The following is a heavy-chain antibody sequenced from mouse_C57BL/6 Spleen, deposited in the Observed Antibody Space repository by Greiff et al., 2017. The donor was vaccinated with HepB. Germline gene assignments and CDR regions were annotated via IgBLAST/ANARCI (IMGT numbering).Heavy chain of an antibody. V-gene: IGHV1-15*01. Sequence: VQLQQSGAELVRPGASVTLSCKASGYTFTDYEMHWVKQTPVHGLEWIGAIDPETGGTAYNQKFKGKAKLTADKSSSTAYMELRSLTSEDSAVYYCTRLGYFGGSYFDYWGQGTTLTVSS. CDR2: IDPETGGT. CDR3: TRLGYFGGSYFDY. D-gene: IGHD1-1*01. CDR1: GYTFTDYE. J-gene: IGHJ2*01.